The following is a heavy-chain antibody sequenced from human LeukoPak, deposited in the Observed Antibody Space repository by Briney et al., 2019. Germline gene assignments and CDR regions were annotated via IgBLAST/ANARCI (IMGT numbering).Heavy chain of an antibody. V-gene: IGHV4-34*01. CDR1: GVSFSGYY. D-gene: IGHD3-10*01. CDR2: INHSGST. Sequence: PSETLSLTCAVYGVSFSGYYWSWIRQPPGKGLEWIGEINHSGSTNYNPSLKSRVTISVDTSKNQFSLKLSSVTAADTAVYYCARASAVRGVIWGQGTLVTVSS. J-gene: IGHJ4*02. CDR3: ARASAVRGVI.